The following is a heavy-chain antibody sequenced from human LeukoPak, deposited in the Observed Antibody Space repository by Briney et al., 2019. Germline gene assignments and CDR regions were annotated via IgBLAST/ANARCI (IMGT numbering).Heavy chain of an antibody. CDR2: INHSGST. Sequence: SETLSLTCTVSGGSISSSSYYWSWIRQPPGKGLEWIGEINHSGSTNYNPSLKSRVTISVDTSKNQFSLKLSSVTAADTAVYYCARHRPRHAEQWLVRGWFDPWGQGTLVTVSS. V-gene: IGHV4-39*01. CDR1: GGSISSSSYY. CDR3: ARHRPRHAEQWLVRGWFDP. D-gene: IGHD6-19*01. J-gene: IGHJ5*02.